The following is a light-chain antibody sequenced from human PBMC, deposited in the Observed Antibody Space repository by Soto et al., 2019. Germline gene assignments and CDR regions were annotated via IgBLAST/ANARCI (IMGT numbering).Light chain of an antibody. Sequence: QSVLTQPASVSGSPGQSVTISCTGTSSDIGGYDYVSWYQQRPGTAPKLILYEVNNRPSGVSNRFSGSKSGNTASLIISGLQTEDEADYYCSAYTTTSSLIFGSGTKGTAL. V-gene: IGLV2-14*01. CDR1: SSDIGGYDY. CDR2: EVN. CDR3: SAYTTTSSLI. J-gene: IGLJ1*01.